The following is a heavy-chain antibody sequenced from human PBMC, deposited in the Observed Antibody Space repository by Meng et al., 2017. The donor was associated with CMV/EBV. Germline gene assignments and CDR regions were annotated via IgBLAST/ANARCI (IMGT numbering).Heavy chain of an antibody. D-gene: IGHD4-17*01. J-gene: IGHJ4*02. CDR1: GYTFTSYG. CDR2: ISAYNGNT. CDR3: ARGLQSSIGYGDYEDY. V-gene: IGHV1-18*01. Sequence: ASAQVSCKASGYTFTSYGISWVRQAPGQGLEWMGWISAYNGNTNYAQKLQGRVTMTTDTSTSTAYMELRSLRSDDTAVYYCARGLQSSIGYGDYEDYWGQGTLVTVSS.